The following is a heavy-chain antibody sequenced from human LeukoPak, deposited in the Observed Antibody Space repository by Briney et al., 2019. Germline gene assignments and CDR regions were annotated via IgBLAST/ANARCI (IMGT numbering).Heavy chain of an antibody. Sequence: GASVKVSCKASGGTFSSYAISWVRQAPGQGLEWMGGIIPIFGTANYAQKFQGRVTITADESTSTAYMELSSLRSEDTAVYYCARVGQSKDYDFWSGYYNYFEYWGQGALVTVSS. V-gene: IGHV1-69*13. CDR1: GGTFSSYA. J-gene: IGHJ4*02. CDR3: ARVGQSKDYDFWSGYYNYFEY. D-gene: IGHD3-3*01. CDR2: IIPIFGTA.